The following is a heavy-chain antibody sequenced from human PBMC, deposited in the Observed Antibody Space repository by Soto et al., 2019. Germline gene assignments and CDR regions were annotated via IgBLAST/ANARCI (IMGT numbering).Heavy chain of an antibody. D-gene: IGHD6-19*01. CDR3: ARYRMYSSTSYYGMDV. V-gene: IGHV5-10-1*01. Sequence: GESLKISCKGSGYSFSSYWINWVRQMPGKGLEWMGRIDPSDSYTNYSPSFQGRVTISAGKSIGTAYLQWSSLKASDTATYYCARYRMYSSTSYYGMDVWGQGTTVTVSS. CDR2: IDPSDSYT. CDR1: GYSFSSYW. J-gene: IGHJ6*02.